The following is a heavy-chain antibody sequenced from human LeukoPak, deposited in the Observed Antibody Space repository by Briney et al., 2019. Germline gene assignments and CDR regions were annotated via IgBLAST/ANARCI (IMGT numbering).Heavy chain of an antibody. V-gene: IGHV4-34*01. Sequence: SETLSLTCAVYGGSFSGYYWSWIRQPPGKGLEWIGEINHSGSTNYNPSLKSRVTISVDTSKNQFSLKLSSVTAADTAVYYCARGGAQIGYCTNGVCYGYWFDPWGQGTLVTVSS. CDR2: INHSGST. CDR3: ARGGAQIGYCTNGVCYGYWFDP. D-gene: IGHD2-8*01. CDR1: GGSFSGYY. J-gene: IGHJ5*02.